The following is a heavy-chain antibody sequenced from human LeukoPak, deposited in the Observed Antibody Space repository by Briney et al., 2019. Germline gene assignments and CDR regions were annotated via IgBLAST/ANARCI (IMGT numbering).Heavy chain of an antibody. Sequence: GGSLRLSCAASGFIFSNYRMNWVRQAPGKGLEWVSSISSSSSYIYYADSVKGRFTISRDNAKNSLYLQMNSLRAEDTAVYYCARESPIAAAGFDYWGQGTLVTVSS. J-gene: IGHJ4*02. CDR3: ARESPIAAAGFDY. V-gene: IGHV3-21*01. CDR1: GFIFSNYR. D-gene: IGHD6-13*01. CDR2: ISSSSSYI.